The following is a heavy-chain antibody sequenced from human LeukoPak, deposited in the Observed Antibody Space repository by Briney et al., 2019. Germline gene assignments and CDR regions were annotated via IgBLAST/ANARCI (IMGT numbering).Heavy chain of an antibody. J-gene: IGHJ4*02. CDR3: AKDIGSYYDY. D-gene: IGHD3-10*01. CDR2: ISSNGGST. CDR1: GFTFSSYT. V-gene: IGHV3-64*01. Sequence: GGSLRLSCAASGFTFSSYTMHWVRQTPGKGLEYVSAISSNGGSTYYANSVKGRFTISRDNSKNTLYLQMGSLRAEDMAVYYCAKDIGSYYDYWGQGILVTVSS.